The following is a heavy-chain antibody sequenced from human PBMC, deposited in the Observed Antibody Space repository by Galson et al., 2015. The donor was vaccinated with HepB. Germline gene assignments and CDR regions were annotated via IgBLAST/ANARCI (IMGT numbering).Heavy chain of an antibody. J-gene: IGHJ4*02. CDR3: AREASSGYYYFDY. CDR2: LYRGGST. D-gene: IGHD6-19*01. CDR1: GFTVSSNY. V-gene: IGHV3-66*01. Sequence: SLRLSCAASGFTVSSNYMTWVRQAPGKGLAWVSTLYRGGSTYYADSVKGRFTISRDNSKNTLFLQMNSLRAEDTGVYYCAREASSGYYYFDYWGQGTLVTVSS.